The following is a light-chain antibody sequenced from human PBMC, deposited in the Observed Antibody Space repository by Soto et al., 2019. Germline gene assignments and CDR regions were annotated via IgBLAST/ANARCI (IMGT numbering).Light chain of an antibody. J-gene: IGLJ1*01. Sequence: QSVLTQPASLSGSPGQSITISFTGTSSDVGGYDYVSWYQLHPGKAPKLMVFEVSNRPSGVSYRFSGSKSGKKASLTISGLQAEDEADYFCRSYSISTAYLFGTGTKVTVL. CDR1: SSDVGGYDY. CDR3: RSYSISTAYL. CDR2: EVS. V-gene: IGLV2-14*01.